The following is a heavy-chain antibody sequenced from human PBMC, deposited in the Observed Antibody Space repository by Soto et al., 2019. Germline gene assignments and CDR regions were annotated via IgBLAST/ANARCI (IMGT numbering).Heavy chain of an antibody. CDR3: ARVYCSGGSCYRFDS. D-gene: IGHD2-15*01. CDR2: LYYSGST. V-gene: IGHV4-31*03. CDR1: GGSISSGACY. Sequence: QVQLQESGPGLVRPSQTLSLTCTVSGGSISSGACYWSWIRQHPGRGLEWIGHLYYSGSTFYNSSLKSRVTISVDTSKNQFSLKLSSVTAPDTAVYYCARVYCSGGSCYRFDSWGQGTLVTVSS. J-gene: IGHJ4*02.